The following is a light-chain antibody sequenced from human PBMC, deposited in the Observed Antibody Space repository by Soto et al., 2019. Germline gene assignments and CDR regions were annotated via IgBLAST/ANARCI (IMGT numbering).Light chain of an antibody. V-gene: IGLV2-8*01. Sequence: QSALTQPPSASGSLGQSVTISCTGTTSDVGCYNYVSWYQQHPGKAPKDMIYEVSKRPSGVPDRFSGSKSGNTAYLTVSGLQAEDEADYYFSSYAGNNNWVFGGGTKLTVL. J-gene: IGLJ3*02. CDR2: EVS. CDR3: SSYAGNNNWV. CDR1: TSDVGCYNY.